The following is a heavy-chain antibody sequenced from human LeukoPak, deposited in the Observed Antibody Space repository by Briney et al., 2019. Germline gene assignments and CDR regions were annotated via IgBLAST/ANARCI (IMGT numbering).Heavy chain of an antibody. V-gene: IGHV4-39*01. CDR3: ARRSVRPNSPFDY. D-gene: IGHD3-10*01. J-gene: IGHJ4*02. CDR1: GGSIGSSSYY. CDR2: IYYSGST. Sequence: PSETLSLTCTVSGGSIGSSSYYWGWIRQPPGKGLEWIGSIYYSGSTYYNPSLKSRVTISVDTSKNQFSLKLSSVTAADTAVYYCARRSVRPNSPFDYWGQGTLVTVSS.